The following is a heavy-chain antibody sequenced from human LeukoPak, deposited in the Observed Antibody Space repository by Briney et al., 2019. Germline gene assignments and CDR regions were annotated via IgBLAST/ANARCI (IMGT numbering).Heavy chain of an antibody. CDR1: GFTFSSYW. CDR3: AKDLIQLVFVGGMDV. D-gene: IGHD5-18*01. CDR2: IKSDGSST. V-gene: IGHV3-74*01. J-gene: IGHJ6*02. Sequence: PGGSLRLSCTASGFTFSSYWMHWVRQAPGKGLVWVSRIKSDGSSTDYADSVKGRFTISRDNAKNTLYLQMTDLRGEDTALYYCAKDLIQLVFVGGMDVWGQGTTVTVSS.